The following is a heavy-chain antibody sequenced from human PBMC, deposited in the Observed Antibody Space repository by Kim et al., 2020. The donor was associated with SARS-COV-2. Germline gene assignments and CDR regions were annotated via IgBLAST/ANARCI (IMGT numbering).Heavy chain of an antibody. J-gene: IGHJ6*02. CDR1: GYSFTSYW. CDR3: ARLNTHYDRSGYPRDYYYYGMDV. Sequence: GESLKISCKGSGYSFTSYWIGWVRQMPGKGLEWRGIIYPGDSDTRYSPSFQGQVTISADKSISTAYLQWSSLKASDTAMYYCARLNTHYDRSGYPRDYYYYGMDVWGHGTPVTVSS. D-gene: IGHD3-22*01. V-gene: IGHV5-51*01. CDR2: IYPGDSDT.